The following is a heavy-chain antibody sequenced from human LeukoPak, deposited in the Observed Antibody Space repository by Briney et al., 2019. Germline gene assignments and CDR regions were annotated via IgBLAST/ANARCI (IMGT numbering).Heavy chain of an antibody. CDR2: INTDGSGT. J-gene: IGHJ4*02. V-gene: IGHV3-74*01. CDR1: GFTFSSYW. CDR3: TRDLRYCTSTSCYDPYFDH. Sequence: GGSLRLSCAASGFTFSSYWMHWVRQAPGKGLVWVSRINTDGSGTSYADSVKGRFTISRDNAKSTLYLQMNSLRAEDTAVYYCTRDLRYCTSTSCYDPYFDHWSQGTLVTVSS. D-gene: IGHD2-2*01.